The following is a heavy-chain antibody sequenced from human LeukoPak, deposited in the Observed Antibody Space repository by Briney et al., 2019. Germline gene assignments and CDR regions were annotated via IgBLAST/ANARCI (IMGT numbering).Heavy chain of an antibody. CDR3: ARVSVLVAGRISGFDP. Sequence: ASVKVSCKASGYTFIGYYMHWVRQAPGQGLEWMGWINPNSGGTNYAQKFQGRVTMTRDTSISTAYMELSRLRSDDTAVYYCARVSVLVAGRISGFDPWGQGTLVTVSS. V-gene: IGHV1-2*02. CDR1: GYTFIGYY. CDR2: INPNSGGT. D-gene: IGHD6-19*01. J-gene: IGHJ5*02.